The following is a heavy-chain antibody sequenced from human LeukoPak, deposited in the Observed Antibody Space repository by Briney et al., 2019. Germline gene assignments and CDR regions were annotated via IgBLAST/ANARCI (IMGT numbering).Heavy chain of an antibody. J-gene: IGHJ4*02. Sequence: GGSLRLSCAASGFTFDDYTMHWVRQAPGKGLEWVSLISWDGGSTGYADSVKGRFTISRDNAKNSLYLQMNSLRAEDTALYYCARETPKGYFDYWGQGTLVTVSS. CDR1: GFTFDDYT. V-gene: IGHV3-20*04. CDR3: ARETPKGYFDY. CDR2: ISWDGGST.